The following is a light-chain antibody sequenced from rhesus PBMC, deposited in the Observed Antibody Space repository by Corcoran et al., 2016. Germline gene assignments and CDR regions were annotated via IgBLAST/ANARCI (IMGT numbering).Light chain of an antibody. CDR2: EVS. CDR1: QRLLDSEDGNTY. V-gene: IGKV2-104*02. J-gene: IGKJ2*01. CDR3: MQAMEFPYS. Sequence: DIVMTQTPPSLPVTPGEPASIPCRSSQRLLDSEDGNTYVDWYLQRPGQSPPALIYEVSTRASGVPDRFSGSGSEADFTLTSSRVEAEDVGVYYCMQAMEFPYSFGQWTKVEIK.